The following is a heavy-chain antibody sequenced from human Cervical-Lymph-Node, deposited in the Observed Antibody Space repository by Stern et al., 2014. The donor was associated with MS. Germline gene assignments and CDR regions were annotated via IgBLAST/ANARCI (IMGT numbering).Heavy chain of an antibody. J-gene: IGHJ4*02. D-gene: IGHD1-1*01. CDR2: ITYGGST. CDR3: ARDSAAPERSDG. Sequence: EVQLVESGGGLIQPGGSLRLSCTASGFTVSRAYMTWVRQAPGKGLERIVLITYGGSTFYTDSVKGRFTISRDDSKNTVYLHMTSLRAEDTAMYYCARDSAAPERSDGWGQGTLVTVSS. CDR1: GFTVSRAY. V-gene: IGHV3-53*01.